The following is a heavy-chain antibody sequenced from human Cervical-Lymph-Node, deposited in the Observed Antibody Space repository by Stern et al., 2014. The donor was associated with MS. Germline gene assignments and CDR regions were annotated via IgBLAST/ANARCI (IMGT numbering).Heavy chain of an antibody. D-gene: IGHD2-2*01. Sequence: QVQLEQSGSEFKKPGASVKVSCTASGYAFTGYAIGWVRQAPGQGLEWMGWIDTNTGNSTYAQGFTGRFVFFSDSSVSTAYLQISNLRDDDSAIYYCARAVSSTIIFAFDPWGQGTLVTVSS. V-gene: IGHV7-4-1*02. CDR3: ARAVSSTIIFAFDP. J-gene: IGHJ5*02. CDR2: IDTNTGNS. CDR1: GYAFTGYA.